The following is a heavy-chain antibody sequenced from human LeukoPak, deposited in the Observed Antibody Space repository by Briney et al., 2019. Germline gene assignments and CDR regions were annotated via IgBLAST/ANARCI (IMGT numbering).Heavy chain of an antibody. J-gene: IGHJ5*02. CDR1: GGSISSYY. CDR3: ARSIYGSGSYYRP. Sequence: SETLSLTCTVSGGSISSYYWSWIRQPPGKGLEWIGEIYHSGSTNYNPSLKSRVTISVDKSKNQFSLKLSSVTAADTAVYYCARSIYGSGSYYRPWGQGTLVTVSS. CDR2: IYHSGST. D-gene: IGHD3-10*01. V-gene: IGHV4-59*12.